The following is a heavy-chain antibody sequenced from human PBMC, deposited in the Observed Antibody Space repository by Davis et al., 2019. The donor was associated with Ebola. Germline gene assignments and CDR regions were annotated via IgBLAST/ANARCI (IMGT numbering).Heavy chain of an antibody. Sequence: GESLKISCAASGFTFTNYYMHWVRQAPGKGLEWVARTKTDGSTTRYADSVKGRFTISRDNTKNTRYLQMNSLRGEDTAVYYCVRDTSHQLPHWIYYFYGMDVWGQGTTVTVSS. J-gene: IGHJ6*02. V-gene: IGHV3-74*01. CDR1: GFTFTNYY. D-gene: IGHD2-2*01. CDR2: TKTDGSTT. CDR3: VRDTSHQLPHWIYYFYGMDV.